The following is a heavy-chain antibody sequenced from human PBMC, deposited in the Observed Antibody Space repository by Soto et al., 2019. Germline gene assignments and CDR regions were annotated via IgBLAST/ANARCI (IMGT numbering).Heavy chain of an antibody. CDR1: GFTFSDYY. V-gene: IGHV3-11*01. CDR2: ISSSGSTI. J-gene: IGHJ4*02. Sequence: QVQLVESGGGLVKPGGSLRLSCAASGFTFSDYYMSWIRQAPGKGLEWVSYISSSGSTIYYADSVKGRFTISRDNAKNALYRQMNSRRPEDTAVYYCAKTPPYYYGSGSYYHSGPPDYWGQGTLVTVSS. CDR3: AKTPPYYYGSGSYYHSGPPDY. D-gene: IGHD3-10*01.